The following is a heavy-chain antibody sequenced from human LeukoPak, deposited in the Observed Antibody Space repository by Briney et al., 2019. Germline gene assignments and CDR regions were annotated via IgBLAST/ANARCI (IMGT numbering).Heavy chain of an antibody. CDR2: ISGSGGTT. D-gene: IGHD6-19*01. V-gene: IGHV3-23*01. CDR3: ARGEAVAGSVFDY. J-gene: IGHJ4*02. CDR1: GFTFSNYA. Sequence: GGSLSLSCAASGFTFSNYAMSWVRQAPGKGLEWVSDISGSGGTTYYADTVKGRFTISRDNAKNSLYLQMNSLRAEDTAVYYCARGEAVAGSVFDYWGQGTLVTVSS.